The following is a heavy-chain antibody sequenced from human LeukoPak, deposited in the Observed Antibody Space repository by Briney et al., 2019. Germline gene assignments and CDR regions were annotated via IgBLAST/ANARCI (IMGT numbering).Heavy chain of an antibody. CDR1: GGTFSSYA. CDR3: ARQVYYGSGSYGIFDY. J-gene: IGHJ4*02. V-gene: IGHV1-69*01. Sequence: ASVKVSCKASGGTFSSYAISWVRQAPGQGLEWMGGIIPIFGTANYAQKFQGRVTITADESTSTAYMELSSLRSEDTAVYYCARQVYYGSGSYGIFDYWGQGTLVTVSS. D-gene: IGHD3-10*01. CDR2: IIPIFGTA.